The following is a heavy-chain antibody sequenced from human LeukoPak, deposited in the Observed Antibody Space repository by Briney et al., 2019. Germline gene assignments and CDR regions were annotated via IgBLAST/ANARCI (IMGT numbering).Heavy chain of an antibody. CDR3: ARDPSYYDILTGYHNAFDI. D-gene: IGHD3-9*01. V-gene: IGHV1-8*01. J-gene: IGHJ3*02. CDR2: MNPNSGNT. Sequence: GASVKVFCKASGYTFTSYDINWVRQATGQGLEWMGWMNPNSGNTGYAQKFQGRVTMTRNTSISTAYMELSSLRSEDTAVYYCARDPSYYDILTGYHNAFDIWGQGTMVTVSS. CDR1: GYTFTSYD.